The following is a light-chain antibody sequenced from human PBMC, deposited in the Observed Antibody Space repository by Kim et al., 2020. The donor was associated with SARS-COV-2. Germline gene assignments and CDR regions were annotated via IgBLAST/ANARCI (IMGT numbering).Light chain of an antibody. J-gene: IGLJ3*02. CDR3: NSRDSSGNHLGV. CDR2: GKN. V-gene: IGLV3-19*01. CDR1: SRRSYY. Sequence: LGKTVRITCQGDSRRSYYASWYQQKPGQAPVLVIYGKNNRPSGIPDRFSGSSSGNTASLTITGAQAEDEADYYCNSRDSSGNHLGVFGGGTKLTVL.